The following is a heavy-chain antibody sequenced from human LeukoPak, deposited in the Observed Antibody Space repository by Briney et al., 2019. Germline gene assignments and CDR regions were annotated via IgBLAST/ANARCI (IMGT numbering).Heavy chain of an antibody. J-gene: IGHJ4*02. CDR1: GGSFSGYY. CDR3: ASRPTLGYCSSTSCLDY. Sequence: SETLSLTCAVYGGSFSGYYWSWIRQPPGKGLEWIGEINHSGSTNYNPSLKSRVTISVDTSKNQFSLKLSSVTAADTAVYYCASRPTLGYCSSTSCLDYWGQGTLVTVSS. D-gene: IGHD2-2*01. V-gene: IGHV4-34*01. CDR2: INHSGST.